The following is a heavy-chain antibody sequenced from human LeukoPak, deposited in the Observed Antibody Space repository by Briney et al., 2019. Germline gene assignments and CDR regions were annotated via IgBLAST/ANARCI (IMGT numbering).Heavy chain of an antibody. D-gene: IGHD5-12*01. CDR1: GGSISSYY. CDR2: IYTSGST. V-gene: IGHV4-4*07. Sequence: KTSETLSLTCTVSGGSISSYYWDWIRQPAGKGLEWIGRIYTSGSTTYNPSLKSRVTMSVDTSKNQFSLRLRSVTAADTAVYYCARDIGDSDYDYMFDYWGQGTLVTVSS. CDR3: ARDIGDSDYDYMFDY. J-gene: IGHJ4*02.